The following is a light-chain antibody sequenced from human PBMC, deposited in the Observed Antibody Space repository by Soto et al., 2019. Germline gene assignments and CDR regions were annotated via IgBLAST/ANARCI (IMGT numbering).Light chain of an antibody. CDR2: EVT. V-gene: IGLV2-14*01. CDR1: SSDVGGSDH. J-gene: IGLJ1*01. CDR3: SSYTTSTTLDV. Sequence: QSALTQPASVSGSPGQSITISCTGTSSDVGGSDHVSWYQQRPGKAPKLIIYEVTNWPSGVSRRFSGSKSGNTASLTISGLQAEDEADYYCSSYTTSTTLDVFGTGTKVNVL.